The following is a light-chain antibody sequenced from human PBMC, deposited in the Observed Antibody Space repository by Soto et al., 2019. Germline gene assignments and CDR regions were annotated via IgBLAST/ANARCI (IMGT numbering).Light chain of an antibody. CDR3: QQYYSNPYS. CDR1: QSVFYSSNNNNY. J-gene: IGKJ2*03. V-gene: IGKV4-1*01. CDR2: WAS. Sequence: DIVLTQSPDSLAVSLGERATIHCKSSQSVFYSSNNNNYLAWYQQKPGQPPKLLISWASSRESGVPDRFSGSGSGTDFTLTITSLQAEDVATYYCQQYYSNPYSFGQGTNLEIK.